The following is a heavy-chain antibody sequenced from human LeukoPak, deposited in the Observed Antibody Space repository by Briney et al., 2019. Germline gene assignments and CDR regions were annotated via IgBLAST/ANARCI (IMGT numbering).Heavy chain of an antibody. V-gene: IGHV1-46*01. CDR1: GYTFTSYY. J-gene: IGHJ4*02. D-gene: IGHD4-17*01. CDR2: INPSGGST. Sequence: EASVKVSCKASGYTFTSYYMHWVRQAPGQGLEWMGIINPSGGSTSYAQKFQGRVTMTRDTSTSTVYVELSSLRSEDTAVYYCARADDYGDYVLGFDYWGQGTLVTVSS. CDR3: ARADDYGDYVLGFDY.